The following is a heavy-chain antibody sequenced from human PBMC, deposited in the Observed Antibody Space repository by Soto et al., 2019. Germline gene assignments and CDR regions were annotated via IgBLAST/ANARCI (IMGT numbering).Heavy chain of an antibody. CDR2: IYYSGST. CDR1: GGSISSDY. Sequence: PSETLSLTCTVSGGSISSDYWSWIRQPPGKGLEWIGYIYYSGSTNYNPSLKSRVTISVDTSKNQFSLKLSSVTAADTAVYYCARMATGGILTYYYYMDVWGNGTTVTVSS. CDR3: ARMATGGILTYYYYMDV. D-gene: IGHD6-13*01. V-gene: IGHV4-59*08. J-gene: IGHJ6*03.